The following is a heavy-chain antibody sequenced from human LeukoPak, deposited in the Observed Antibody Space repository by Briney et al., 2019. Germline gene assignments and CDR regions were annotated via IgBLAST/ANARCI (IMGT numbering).Heavy chain of an antibody. CDR3: ARGAPGSYCSGGSCPYFDY. Sequence: ASVKVSCKASGYTFTSYDINWVRQATGQGLEWMGWMNPNSGNTGYAQKFQGRVTMTRNTSISTAYMELSSLTSEDTALYYCARGAPGSYCSGGSCPYFDYWGQGTLVSVSS. CDR2: MNPNSGNT. CDR1: GYTFTSYD. D-gene: IGHD2-15*01. J-gene: IGHJ4*02. V-gene: IGHV1-8*01.